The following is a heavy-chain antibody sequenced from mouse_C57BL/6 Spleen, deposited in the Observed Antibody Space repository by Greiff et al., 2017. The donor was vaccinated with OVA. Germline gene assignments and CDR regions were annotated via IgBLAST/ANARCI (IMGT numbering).Heavy chain of an antibody. CDR2: INPNNGGT. CDR3: AREGVLRSYFDY. Sequence: EVQLQQSGPELVKPGASVKISCKASGYTFTDYYMNWVKQSHGKSLEWIGDINPNNGGTSYNQKFKGKATLTVVKSSSTAYMELRSLTSEDSAVYYCAREGVLRSYFDYWGQGTTLTVSS. D-gene: IGHD1-1*01. J-gene: IGHJ2*01. V-gene: IGHV1-26*01. CDR1: GYTFTDYY.